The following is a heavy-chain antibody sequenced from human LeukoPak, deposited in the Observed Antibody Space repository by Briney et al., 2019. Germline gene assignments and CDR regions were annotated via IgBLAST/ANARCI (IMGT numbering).Heavy chain of an antibody. CDR2: MSYDGSNK. V-gene: IGHV3-30*04. CDR3: ASEGDY. J-gene: IGHJ4*02. Sequence: PGGSLRLSCAASGFTFSTYAMHWVRQAPGKGLEWVAVMSYDGSNKSYADSVKGRFTISRDNSKNTLYLQMNSLRAEDTAVYYCASEGDYWGQGTLVTVSS. CDR1: GFTFSTYA.